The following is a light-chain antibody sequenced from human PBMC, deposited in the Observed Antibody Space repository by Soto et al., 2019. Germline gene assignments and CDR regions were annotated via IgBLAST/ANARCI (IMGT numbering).Light chain of an antibody. CDR2: DAS. V-gene: IGKV1-5*01. CDR3: QQYNTYSWT. Sequence: EIQMTQSPSTLSGSVGDKVTLTFRASQTISSWLAWYQQKPGKAPKLLIYDASSLQSGVPSRFSGSGSGTEFALTISSLQPDDFATYYCQQYNTYSWTFGPGTKVDNK. J-gene: IGKJ1*01. CDR1: QTISSW.